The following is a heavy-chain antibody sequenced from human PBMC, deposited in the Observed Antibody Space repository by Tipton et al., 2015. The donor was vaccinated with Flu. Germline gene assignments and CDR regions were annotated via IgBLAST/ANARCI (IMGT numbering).Heavy chain of an antibody. CDR2: IFPSGTT. CDR3: ARVGSGWYRQYFRH. CDR1: SGSIRSTNYF. J-gene: IGHJ1*01. D-gene: IGHD6-19*01. Sequence: TLSLTCSVASGSIRSTNYFCAWIRQPPGKRLELIGSIFPSGTTYYNPSLKSRVTISVDTSKSQFSLMLRSVTAVDTAVYYCARVGSGWYRQYFRHWGQGTLVTVSS. V-gene: IGHV4-39*01.